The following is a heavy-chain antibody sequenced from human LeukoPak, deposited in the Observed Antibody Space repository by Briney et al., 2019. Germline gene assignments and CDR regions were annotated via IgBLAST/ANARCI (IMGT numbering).Heavy chain of an antibody. V-gene: IGHV3-53*01. CDR1: GFTVSSNY. J-gene: IGHJ3*02. D-gene: IGHD2-2*01. CDR3: ARDIIVQGTSWNAFDI. CDR2: VYIGGTT. Sequence: PGGSLRLSCVGSGFTVSSNYMNWVRQAPGKGLEWVSVVYIGGTTYYADSVKGRFTISRDNAKNSLYLQMNSLRAEDTAVYYCARDIIVQGTSWNAFDIWGQGTMVTVSS.